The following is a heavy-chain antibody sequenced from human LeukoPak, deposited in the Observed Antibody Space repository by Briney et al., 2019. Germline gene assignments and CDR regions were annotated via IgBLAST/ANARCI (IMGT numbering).Heavy chain of an antibody. CDR1: GLTFSTFW. D-gene: IGHD3-16*01. CDR2: IKADGSDK. J-gene: IGHJ4*02. V-gene: IGHV3-7*05. CDR3: ASGGHIDY. Sequence: PGGSLRLSCAASGLTFSTFWMSWVRQAPGKGLEWVANIKADGSDKNYVDSVRGRFTISRDNSKNSLSLQMNSLREEDTAVYYCASGGHIDYCGQGTLVTVSS.